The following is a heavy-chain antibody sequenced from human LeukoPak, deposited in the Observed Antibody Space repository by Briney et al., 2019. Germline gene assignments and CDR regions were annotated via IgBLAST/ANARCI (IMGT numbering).Heavy chain of an antibody. CDR2: INWNGRIT. CDR3: ARGSVQLWLRDTYYYMDV. D-gene: IGHD5-18*01. Sequence: GGSLRLSCAASGFTFDDYAMNWVRQVPGRGLEWVSGINWNGRITEYADPVKDRFTISRQNTKNSLYLYMNNLGGEDTALYFCARGSVQLWLRDTYYYMDVWGKGTTVTVSS. V-gene: IGHV3-20*04. J-gene: IGHJ6*03. CDR1: GFTFDDYA.